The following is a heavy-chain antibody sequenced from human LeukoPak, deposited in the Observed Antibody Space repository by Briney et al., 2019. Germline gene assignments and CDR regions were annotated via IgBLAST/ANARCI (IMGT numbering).Heavy chain of an antibody. CDR1: GGSLSGYS. CDR2: INHSGTT. CDR3: ARVVGNTNFDS. D-gene: IGHD2-21*01. J-gene: IGHJ4*02. V-gene: IGHV4-34*01. Sequence: SETLSLTCAVYGGSLSGYSWSWVRQPPGKGLEWIGEINHSGTTNYNPSLKSRVTISVDKSKSHFSLKVSSVTAADTAVYYCARVVGNTNFDSWGQGALVTVSS.